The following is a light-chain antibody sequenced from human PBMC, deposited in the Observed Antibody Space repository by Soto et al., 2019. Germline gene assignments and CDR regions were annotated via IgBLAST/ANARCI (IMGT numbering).Light chain of an antibody. V-gene: IGKV1-17*01. J-gene: IGKJ1*01. CDR2: AAS. CDR3: QQYHIYSWK. Sequence: DTQMTQTPHSLCACVGGTVTPTPPAPEAIRDYLGWYQQKPAKAAKRLIYAASSLESGVPSRFSSSGSGTEFSLTINSLQADDFATYYCQQYHIYSWKFGQGTKVDIK. CDR1: EAIRDY.